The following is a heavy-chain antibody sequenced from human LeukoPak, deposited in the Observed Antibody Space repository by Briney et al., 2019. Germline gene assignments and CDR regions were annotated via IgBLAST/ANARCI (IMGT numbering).Heavy chain of an antibody. J-gene: IGHJ5*02. CDR2: IIPILGIA. V-gene: IGHV1-69*02. CDR1: GGTFSSYT. Sequence: SVKVSCKASGGTFSSYTISWVRQAPGQGLEWMGRIIPILGIANYAQKFQGRVTITADKSTSTAYMELSSLRSEDAAVYYCARVGYCSSTSCYHNWFDPWGQGTLVTVSS. D-gene: IGHD2-2*03. CDR3: ARVGYCSSTSCYHNWFDP.